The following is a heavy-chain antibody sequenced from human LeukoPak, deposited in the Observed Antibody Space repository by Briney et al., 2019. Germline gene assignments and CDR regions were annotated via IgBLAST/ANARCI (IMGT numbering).Heavy chain of an antibody. CDR1: VYTFTSYY. J-gene: IGHJ6*03. Sequence: GASVKVSCKASVYTFTSYYTHWVRHAPGQGRGWMGLIIPGAVRTNYPRKFQRRDTMTRDTSTSTVYMELSSLRSEDTAVYYCARGPSITLIRGGQWYYYMDVWGKGTTVTISS. CDR3: ARGPSITLIRGGQWYYYMDV. D-gene: IGHD3-10*01. CDR2: IIPGAVRT. V-gene: IGHV1-46*01.